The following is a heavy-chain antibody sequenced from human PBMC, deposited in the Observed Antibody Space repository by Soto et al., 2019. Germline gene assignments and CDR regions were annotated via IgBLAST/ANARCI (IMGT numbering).Heavy chain of an antibody. Sequence: EVQLVESGGGLVQSGGSLRLSCIASGFSLTQYWMSWVRQTPRKGLEWVAKINEDGTKRDYMESVEGRFTISRDNAKNSVSLQLNGLRAVGTAVYFCTSWDGRCSGGSCFFDSWGQGTLVTVSS. CDR1: GFSLTQYW. V-gene: IGHV3-7*01. D-gene: IGHD2-15*01. CDR2: INEDGTKR. J-gene: IGHJ4*02. CDR3: TSWDGRCSGGSCFFDS.